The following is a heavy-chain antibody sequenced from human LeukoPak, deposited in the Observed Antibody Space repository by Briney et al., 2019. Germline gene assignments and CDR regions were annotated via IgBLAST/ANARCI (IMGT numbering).Heavy chain of an antibody. CDR2: VHYSGAT. CDR1: GGSITSDAYY. J-gene: IGHJ2*01. Sequence: KSSETLSLTCTVSGGSITSDAYYWGWIRQPPGKGLEWIASVHYSGATYYNPSLKSRVTISVDKSKNQFSLKLSSVTAADTAVYYCARLTSSWYQDWYFDLWGRGTLVTVSS. V-gene: IGHV4-39*07. D-gene: IGHD6-13*01. CDR3: ARLTSSWYQDWYFDL.